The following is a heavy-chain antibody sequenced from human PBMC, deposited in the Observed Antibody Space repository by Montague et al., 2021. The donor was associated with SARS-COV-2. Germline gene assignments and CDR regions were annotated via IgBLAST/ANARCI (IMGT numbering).Heavy chain of an antibody. CDR2: VHYSGRP. Sequence: SETLSLTCTVSGDSICSSSYNWGWIRQPPGKGLEWIGSVHYSGRPYYNPSLKSRVTIYVDTSKNQLSLKLSSVTAAGTAVYYCTRHVHMTWPEPSPGFDYWGQGTLVTVSS. V-gene: IGHV4-39*01. CDR1: GDSICSSSYN. J-gene: IGHJ4*02. CDR3: TRHVHMTWPEPSPGFDY. D-gene: IGHD1-1*01.